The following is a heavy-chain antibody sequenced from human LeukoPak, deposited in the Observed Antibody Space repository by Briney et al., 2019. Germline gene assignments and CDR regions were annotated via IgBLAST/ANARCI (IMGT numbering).Heavy chain of an antibody. Sequence: SETLSLTCTVSGGSISSSSYYWGWIRQPPGKGLEWIGSIYYSGSTYYNPSLKSRVTISVDTSKNQFSLKLSSVTAADTAVYYCARNLAAAGTHYFDYWGQGTLVTVSS. CDR2: IYYSGST. CDR3: ARNLAAAGTHYFDY. D-gene: IGHD6-13*01. CDR1: GGSISSSSYY. V-gene: IGHV4-39*01. J-gene: IGHJ4*02.